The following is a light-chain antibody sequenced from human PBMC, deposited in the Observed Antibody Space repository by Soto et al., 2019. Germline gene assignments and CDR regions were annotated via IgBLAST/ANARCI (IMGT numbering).Light chain of an antibody. J-gene: IGLJ2*01. CDR3: AAWDDSLNGVL. V-gene: IGLV1-44*01. CDR1: SSNIGSNT. Sequence: QSVLTQPPSASGTPGLRVTISCSGSSSNIGSNTVNWYQQLTGTAPKLLIYANDQRPSGVPDRFSGSKSGTSASLAISGLQSDDEADYYCAAWDDSLNGVLFGGGTKVTVL. CDR2: AND.